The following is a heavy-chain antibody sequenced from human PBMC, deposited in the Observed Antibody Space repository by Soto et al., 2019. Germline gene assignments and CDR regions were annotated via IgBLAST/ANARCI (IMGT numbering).Heavy chain of an antibody. J-gene: IGHJ4*02. Sequence: EVQLVESGGGLVQPGGSLRLSCAASGFTFSSYYMHWVRQAPVKGLVWISRIKTDGSFSSYADSVKGRFTISRDNARNTLFLQMNSLSADDTAVYYCARGFYGDPPALDYWGQGTLVSVSS. CDR2: IKTDGSFS. D-gene: IGHD4-17*01. CDR3: ARGFYGDPPALDY. CDR1: GFTFSSYY. V-gene: IGHV3-74*01.